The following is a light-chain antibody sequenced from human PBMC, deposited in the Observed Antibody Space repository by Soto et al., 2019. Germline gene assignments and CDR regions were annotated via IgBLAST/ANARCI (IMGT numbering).Light chain of an antibody. CDR1: SSDVGGYNY. J-gene: IGLJ1*01. CDR2: EVS. CDR3: TSYIRSSTLDYV. Sequence: QSVLTQPASVSGSPGQSITISCTGTSSDVGGYNYVSWYQQYPGKAPKLMIYEVSNRPSGVSSRFSGSKSGNTASLTISGLQAEDEADYYCTSYIRSSTLDYVFGTGTKVTVL. V-gene: IGLV2-14*01.